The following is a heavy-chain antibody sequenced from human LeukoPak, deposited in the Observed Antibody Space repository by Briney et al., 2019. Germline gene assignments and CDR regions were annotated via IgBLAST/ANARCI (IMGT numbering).Heavy chain of an antibody. CDR3: VRGGYSSFDY. CDR1: GFTFSSYW. D-gene: IGHD3-10*01. V-gene: IGHV3-7*01. CDR2: IKQDGSEK. Sequence: GGSLRLSCAASGFTFSSYWMSWVRQAPGKGLEWVANIKQDGSEKYYVDSVKGRFTISRDNSKNLLYLQMNSLGAEDTAVYYCVRGGYSSFDYWGQGTLVTVSS. J-gene: IGHJ4*02.